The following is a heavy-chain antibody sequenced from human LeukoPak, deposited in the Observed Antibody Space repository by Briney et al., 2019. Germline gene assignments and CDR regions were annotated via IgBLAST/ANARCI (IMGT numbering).Heavy chain of an antibody. J-gene: IGHJ4*02. D-gene: IGHD5-12*01. Sequence: GGSLRLSCAASGFTFSSYAMSWVRQAPGKGLEWVSAISGSGGNTYYADSVKGRFTISRDNSKNTLYLQMNSLRAEDTAVYYCAKGQRGYSGYWLADYWGQGTLVTVSS. CDR3: AKGQRGYSGYWLADY. CDR2: ISGSGGNT. CDR1: GFTFSSYA. V-gene: IGHV3-23*01.